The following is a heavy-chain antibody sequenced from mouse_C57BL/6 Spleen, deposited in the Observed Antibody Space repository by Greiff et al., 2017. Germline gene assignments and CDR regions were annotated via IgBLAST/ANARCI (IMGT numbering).Heavy chain of an antibody. CDR3: ARRYYYGYEGYFDV. CDR1: GFTFSSYG. Sequence: EVNVVESGGDLVRPGGSLKLSCAASGFTFSSYGMSWVRQTPDKRLEWVATISSGGSYTYYPDSVKGRFTISRDNAKNTLYLQMSSLKSEDTAMYYCARRYYYGYEGYFDVWGTGTTVTVSS. V-gene: IGHV5-6*02. D-gene: IGHD1-1*01. J-gene: IGHJ1*03. CDR2: ISSGGSYT.